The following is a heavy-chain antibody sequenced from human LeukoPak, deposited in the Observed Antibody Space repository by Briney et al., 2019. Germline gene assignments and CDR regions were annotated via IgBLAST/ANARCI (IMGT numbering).Heavy chain of an antibody. J-gene: IGHJ4*02. V-gene: IGHV3-7*03. CDR3: AKGCCVWGSYRYFDY. D-gene: IGHD3-16*02. CDR1: GFTFSSYW. Sequence: GGSLRLSCAASGFTFSSYWMSWVRQAPGKGLEWVANIKQDGSEKYYVDSVKGRFTISRDNAKNSLYLQMNSLRAEDTAVYYCAKGCCVWGSYRYFDYWGQGTLVTVSS. CDR2: IKQDGSEK.